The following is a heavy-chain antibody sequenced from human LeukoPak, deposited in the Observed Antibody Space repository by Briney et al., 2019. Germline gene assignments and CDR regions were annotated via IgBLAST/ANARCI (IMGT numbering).Heavy chain of an antibody. Sequence: PGGSLRLSCAASGFTFSSYAMHWVRQVPGKGLEWVAVISYDGSNKYYADSVKGRFTISRDNSKNTLYLQMNSLRAEDTAVYYCAKPRSGWYKEFAFDYWGQGTLVTVSS. CDR3: AKPRSGWYKEFAFDY. J-gene: IGHJ4*02. CDR1: GFTFSSYA. V-gene: IGHV3-30-3*02. CDR2: ISYDGSNK. D-gene: IGHD6-19*01.